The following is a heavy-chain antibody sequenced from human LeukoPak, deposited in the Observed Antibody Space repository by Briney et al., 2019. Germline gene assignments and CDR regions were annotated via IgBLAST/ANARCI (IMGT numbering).Heavy chain of an antibody. V-gene: IGHV3-30*02. CDR2: IRFDGSNT. CDR3: SKVGGIVLAVSYYMDV. Sequence: GSLRLSCEASGFTFRNYDMYWVRQAPGKGLEWVAFIRFDGSNTHYGDSVKGRFTISRDNSKNTLYLQMNSLRVEDSALYYCSKVGGIVLAVSYYMDVWGKGTTVTVS. J-gene: IGHJ6*03. D-gene: IGHD6-19*01. CDR1: GFTFRNYD.